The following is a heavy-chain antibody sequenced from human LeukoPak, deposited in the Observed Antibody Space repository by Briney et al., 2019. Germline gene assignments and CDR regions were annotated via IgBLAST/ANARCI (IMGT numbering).Heavy chain of an antibody. J-gene: IGHJ4*02. CDR3: ARVEVLWFGERERYYFDY. D-gene: IGHD3-10*01. CDR1: GFTFSSYS. V-gene: IGHV3-21*01. CDR2: ISSSSSYI. Sequence: PGGTLRLSCAASGFTFSSYSMNWVRQAPGKGLEWVSSISSSSSYIYYADSVKGRFTISRDNAKNSLYLQMDSLRAEDTAVYYCARVEVLWFGERERYYFDYWGQGTLVTVSS.